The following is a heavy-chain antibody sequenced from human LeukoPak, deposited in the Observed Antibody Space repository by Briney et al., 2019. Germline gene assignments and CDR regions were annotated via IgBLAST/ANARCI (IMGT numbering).Heavy chain of an antibody. CDR2: ISFDGRSI. Sequence: GGSLRLSCAASGFSFNKYGMHWVRQIAGKGLEWVALISFDGRSIYYRDSVKGRFTISRDNSRNTLYLQMDSLRAEDTAVYYCAKDQMRNCGGDCYELDYWGQGTLVTVSS. CDR1: GFSFNKYG. V-gene: IGHV3-30*18. CDR3: AKDQMRNCGGDCYELDY. J-gene: IGHJ4*02. D-gene: IGHD2-21*02.